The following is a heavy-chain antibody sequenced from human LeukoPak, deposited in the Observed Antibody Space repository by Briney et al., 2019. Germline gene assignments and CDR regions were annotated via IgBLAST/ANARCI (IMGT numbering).Heavy chain of an antibody. Sequence: PSETLSLTCAVYGGSFCGYYWSWIRQPPGKGLEWIGEINHSGSTNYNPSLKSRVTISVDTSKNQFSLKLSSVTAADTAVYYCATGFDFWSGYYSYWGQGTLVTVSS. CDR3: ATGFDFWSGYYSY. V-gene: IGHV4-34*01. CDR2: INHSGST. CDR1: GGSFCGYY. J-gene: IGHJ4*02. D-gene: IGHD3-3*01.